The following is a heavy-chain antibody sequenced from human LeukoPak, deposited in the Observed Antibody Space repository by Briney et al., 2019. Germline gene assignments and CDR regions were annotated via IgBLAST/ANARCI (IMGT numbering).Heavy chain of an antibody. Sequence: ASVKVSCKPSGGTFSRYAFSWGRQSPGQGVGWRGRIIPILGIANYAQKFQGRVTITADKSTSTAYMELSSLRSEDTAVYYCATTVTTLYYYGMDVWGQGTTVTVSS. CDR3: ATTVTTLYYYGMDV. J-gene: IGHJ6*02. CDR1: GGTFSRYA. V-gene: IGHV1-69*04. CDR2: IIPILGIA. D-gene: IGHD4-11*01.